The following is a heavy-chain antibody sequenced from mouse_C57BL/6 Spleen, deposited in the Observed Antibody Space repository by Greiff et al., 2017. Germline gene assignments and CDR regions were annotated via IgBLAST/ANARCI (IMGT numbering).Heavy chain of an antibody. Sequence: VQLQQPGAELVMPGASVKLSCKASGYTFTSYWMHWVKQRPGQGLEWIGEIDPSDSYTNYNQKFKGKSTLTVDKSSSTAYMQLSSLTSEDSAVYYCASGSSSYYFDYWGQGTTLTVSS. CDR3: ASGSSSYYFDY. CDR1: GYTFTSYW. J-gene: IGHJ2*01. D-gene: IGHD1-1*01. CDR2: IDPSDSYT. V-gene: IGHV1-69*01.